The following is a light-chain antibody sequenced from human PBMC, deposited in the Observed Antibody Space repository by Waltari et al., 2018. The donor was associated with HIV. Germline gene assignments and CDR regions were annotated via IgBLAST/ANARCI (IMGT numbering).Light chain of an antibody. V-gene: IGKV1-39*01. CDR1: QNIVTY. J-gene: IGKJ2*01. Sequence: DIKMTQSPSSLSASVGDGVTITCRATQNIVTYLNWYHQSPGKAPTLLIFGASTRQDGVSSRFSGSGSGTEFTLSIAGLQPEDFGTYSCQQTFSPPRTFGPGT. CDR3: QQTFSPPRT. CDR2: GAS.